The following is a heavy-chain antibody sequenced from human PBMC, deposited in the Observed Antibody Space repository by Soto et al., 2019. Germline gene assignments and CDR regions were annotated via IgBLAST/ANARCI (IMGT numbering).Heavy chain of an antibody. Sequence: QVQLVESGGGVVQPGGSLRLSCAVSGFMFSSQGMHWVRQAPGKGLEWVAVISYDGTNKYYADSVGGRFSISRDNSKNTLYLQVDSLRAEDTAVYYCATQTPLKDAHYSYYGIDVWGQGTTVTVSS. CDR1: GFMFSSQG. CDR2: ISYDGTNK. D-gene: IGHD2-15*01. CDR3: ATQTPLKDAHYSYYGIDV. J-gene: IGHJ6*02. V-gene: IGHV3-30*03.